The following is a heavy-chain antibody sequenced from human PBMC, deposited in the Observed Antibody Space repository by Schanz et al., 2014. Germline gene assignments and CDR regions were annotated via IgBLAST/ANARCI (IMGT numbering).Heavy chain of an antibody. V-gene: IGHV3-23*01. D-gene: IGHD4-17*01. J-gene: IGHJ4*02. Sequence: EVQLLESGGGLVQPGGSLRLSCVASGFTFFGSFAMSWVRQAPGKGLEWVSGMSGSGSTADYADSVKGRFTISRDNSRKTLYLQMNSLSAEDTAVYFCARPFLGYYGDLAYWGQGALVIVS. CDR1: GFTFFGSFA. CDR3: ARPFLGYYGDLAY. CDR2: MSGSGSTA.